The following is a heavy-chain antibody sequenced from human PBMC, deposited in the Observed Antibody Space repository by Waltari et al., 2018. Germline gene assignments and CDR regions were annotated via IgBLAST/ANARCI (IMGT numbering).Heavy chain of an antibody. CDR2: IIPILGIA. CDR3: ARESYWNYVGWFDP. Sequence: QVQLVQSGAEVKKPGSSVKVSCKASGGTFSSYAISWVRQAPGQGLEWMGRIIPILGIANYAQKFQGRVTITADKSTSTAYMELSSLRSEDTAVYYCARESYWNYVGWFDPWGQGTLVTVSS. V-gene: IGHV1-69*04. CDR1: GGTFSSYA. J-gene: IGHJ5*02. D-gene: IGHD1-7*01.